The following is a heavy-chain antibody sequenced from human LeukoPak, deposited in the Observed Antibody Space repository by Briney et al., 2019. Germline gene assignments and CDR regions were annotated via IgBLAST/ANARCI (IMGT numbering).Heavy chain of an antibody. V-gene: IGHV1-24*01. CDR2: FDPEDGET. D-gene: IGHD3-22*01. J-gene: IGHJ5*02. CDR3: ATATFYDSSGPNWFDP. CDR1: GYTLTELS. Sequence: ASVKVSCKVSGYTLTELSMHWVRQAPGKGLEWMGGFDPEDGETIYAQKFQGRVTMTEDTSTDTAYMELSSLRSEDTAVYYCATATFYDSSGPNWFDPWGLGTLVTVSS.